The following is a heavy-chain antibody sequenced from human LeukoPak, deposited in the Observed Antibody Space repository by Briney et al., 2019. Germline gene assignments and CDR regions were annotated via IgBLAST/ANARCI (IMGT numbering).Heavy chain of an antibody. J-gene: IGHJ4*02. V-gene: IGHV3-23*01. D-gene: IGHD1-1*01. Sequence: PRGSLRLSCAASGFTFSSYAMSWVRQAPGKGLEWVSAISGSGGSTYYADSVKGRFTISRDNAKNSLYLQMNSLRAEDTAVYYCASAPYDNDWERGHYWGQGTLVTVSS. CDR2: ISGSGGST. CDR1: GFTFSSYA. CDR3: ASAPYDNDWERGHY.